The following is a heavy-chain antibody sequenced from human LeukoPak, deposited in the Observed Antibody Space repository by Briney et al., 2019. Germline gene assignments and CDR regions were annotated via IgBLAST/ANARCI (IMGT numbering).Heavy chain of an antibody. V-gene: IGHV4-38-2*02. D-gene: IGHD4-17*01. CDR3: AAMTTVTMYSYFFDS. CDR1: GYSISSGYF. J-gene: IGHJ4*02. CDR2: IYHSGST. Sequence: SETLSLTCNVSGYSISSGYFWGWIRQPPGKGLEWIGSIYHSGSTHYNPSLKSRVTISVDTSKNHLSLRLSSVTAADTAVYYCAAMTTVTMYSYFFDSWGQGTLLTVSS.